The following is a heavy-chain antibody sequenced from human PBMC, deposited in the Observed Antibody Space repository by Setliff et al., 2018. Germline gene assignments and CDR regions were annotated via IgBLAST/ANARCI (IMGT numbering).Heavy chain of an antibody. CDR3: ARGDNGHCSGYSPVSGKSAYYYMDV. D-gene: IGHD3-22*01. CDR1: GGSFSGYS. V-gene: IGHV4-34*01. CDR2: INHSGST. J-gene: IGHJ6*03. Sequence: SETLSLTCAVYGGSFSGYSWSWIRQPPGKGLEWIGEINHSGSTNYNPSLKSRVTISVDTSKNQFSLQLSSVTAADTAVYYCARGDNGHCSGYSPVSGKSAYYYMDVWGKGTTVTVSS.